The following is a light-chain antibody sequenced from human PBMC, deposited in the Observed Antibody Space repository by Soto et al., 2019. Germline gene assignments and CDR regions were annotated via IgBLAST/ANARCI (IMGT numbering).Light chain of an antibody. J-gene: IGLJ2*01. CDR3: QSYDRSLSVVV. V-gene: IGLV1-40*01. CDR2: GNS. CDR1: SSNIGADYD. Sequence: QSVLTQPPSVSGAPGQRVTISCTGSSSNIGADYDVHWYQHLPGKAPKLLIYGNSNRPSGVPERFSGSKSGTSASLAVTGLQAEDEADYYCQSYDRSLSVVVFGAGTKVTVL.